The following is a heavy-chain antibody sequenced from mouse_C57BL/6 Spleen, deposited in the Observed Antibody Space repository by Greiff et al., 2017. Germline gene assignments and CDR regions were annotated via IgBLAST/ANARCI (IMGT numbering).Heavy chain of an antibody. J-gene: IGHJ4*01. V-gene: IGHV14-2*01. CDR3: ARQLRLRGRYAMDY. CDR2: IDPEDGET. D-gene: IGHD3-2*02. CDR1: GFNIKDYY. Sequence: EVQLQQSGAELVKPGASVKLSCTASGFNIKDYYMHWVKQRTEQGLEWIGRIDPEDGETKYAAKFQGKATITADTSSNTAYLQLSSLTSEDTAVYYCARQLRLRGRYAMDYWGQGTSVTVSS.